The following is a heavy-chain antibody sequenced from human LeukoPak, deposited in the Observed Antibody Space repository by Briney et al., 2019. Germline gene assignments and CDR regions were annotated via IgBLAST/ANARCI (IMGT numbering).Heavy chain of an antibody. CDR3: ARQGGGWPTLDY. CDR2: ISSSGSTI. V-gene: IGHV3-48*03. J-gene: IGHJ4*02. D-gene: IGHD6-19*01. CDR1: GFTFSSYE. Sequence: GGSLRLSCAASGFTFSSYEMNWVRQAPGKGLEWVSYISSSGSTIYYADSVKGRFTISRDNAKNSLYLQMNRLRAEDTAVYYCARQGGGWPTLDYWGQGTLVTVSS.